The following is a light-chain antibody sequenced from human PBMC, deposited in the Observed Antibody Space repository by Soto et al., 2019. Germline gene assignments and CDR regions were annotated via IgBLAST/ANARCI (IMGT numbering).Light chain of an antibody. Sequence: QSVLTQPASVSGSPGQSITISCTGTSSDVGSYNLDSWYQQHPGKAPKLMICEGSKRPSGVSNRFSGSKSGNTASLTISGLQAEDEADYYCCSYAGSSTSVIFGGGTKLTVL. CDR3: CSYAGSSTSVI. CDR1: SSDVGSYNL. J-gene: IGLJ2*01. V-gene: IGLV2-23*01. CDR2: EGS.